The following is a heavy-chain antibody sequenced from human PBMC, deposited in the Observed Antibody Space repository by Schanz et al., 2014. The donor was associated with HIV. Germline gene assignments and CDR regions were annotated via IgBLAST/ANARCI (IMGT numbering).Heavy chain of an antibody. CDR2: ISDTGTTT. Sequence: VQLVESGGGVVQPGRSLRLSCAASGFSFSSHGMHWVRQPPGKGLEWVSYISDTGTTTYYADSVNGRFTISRDNAKNSMFLQMNSLRGEDTAVYYCAREKDLGYSSTLGFWGQGTLVTVSS. J-gene: IGHJ4*02. CDR3: AREKDLGYSSTLGF. V-gene: IGHV3-48*04. CDR1: GFSFSSHG. D-gene: IGHD6-13*01.